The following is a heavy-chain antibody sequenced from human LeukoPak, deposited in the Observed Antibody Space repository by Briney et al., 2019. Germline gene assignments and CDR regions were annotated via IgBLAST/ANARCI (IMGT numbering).Heavy chain of an antibody. CDR1: GFPFSSYT. V-gene: IGHV3-21*01. D-gene: IGHD3-22*01. CDR2: ITSSSSYI. CDR3: AREGPDYYDSSGQDAFDI. Sequence: GGSLRLSCAASGFPFSSYTMSWVRQAPGKGLEWVSSITSSSSYIYYADSVKGRFTISSDNAKNSLYLQMNSLRAEDTAVYYCAREGPDYYDSSGQDAFDIWGQGTMVTVSS. J-gene: IGHJ3*02.